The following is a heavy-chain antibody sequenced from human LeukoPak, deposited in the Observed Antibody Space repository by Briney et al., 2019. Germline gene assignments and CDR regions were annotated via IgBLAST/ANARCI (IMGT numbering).Heavy chain of an antibody. CDR1: GFTLGTYE. V-gene: IGHV3-48*03. Sequence: GGSLRLSCAASGFTLGTYEMTWVRQAPGKGLEWVSFISSSDSATFYADSVKGRFTIFRDTAKNSLYLQMNNLRGEDTAVYYCARDVSSSTRAFDIWGQGTMVAVS. CDR3: ARDVSSSTRAFDI. J-gene: IGHJ3*02. D-gene: IGHD2-15*01. CDR2: ISSSDSAT.